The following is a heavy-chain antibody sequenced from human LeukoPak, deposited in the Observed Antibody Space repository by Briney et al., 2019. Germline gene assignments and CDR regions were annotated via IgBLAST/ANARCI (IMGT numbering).Heavy chain of an antibody. Sequence: GRSLRLSCEVSGFIFSTYGMHWVRQAPGKGLEWVAVISYDGSNKYYADSVKGRFAISRDNSKNTLYLQMNSLRAEDTAVYYCAGGYYYDSSGFTPSYPWGQGTLVTVSS. CDR2: ISYDGSNK. CDR1: GFIFSTYG. D-gene: IGHD3-22*01. V-gene: IGHV3-30*03. CDR3: AGGYYYDSSGFTPSYP. J-gene: IGHJ5*02.